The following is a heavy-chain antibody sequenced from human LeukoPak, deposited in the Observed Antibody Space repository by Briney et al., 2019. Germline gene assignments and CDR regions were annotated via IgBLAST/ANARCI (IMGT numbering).Heavy chain of an antibody. D-gene: IGHD3-10*01. CDR3: ARYTMVVTGGRWFSP. CDR1: GGSISSYY. J-gene: IGHJ5*02. CDR2: IYYSGST. V-gene: IGHV4-59*01. Sequence: SETLSLTCTVSGGSISSYYWSWIRQPPGKGLEWIGYIYYSGSTNYNPSLKSRVTISVDTSKNQFSLKLSSVTAAETDVYDCARYTMVVTGGRWFSPWGQGTLVTVSS.